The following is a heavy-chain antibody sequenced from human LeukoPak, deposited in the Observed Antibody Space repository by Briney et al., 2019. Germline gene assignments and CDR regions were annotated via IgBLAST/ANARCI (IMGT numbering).Heavy chain of an antibody. CDR3: ARVYYYDSSGYPGGY. CDR2: INPSGGST. D-gene: IGHD3-22*01. Sequence: ASVKVSCKASGYTFTSYYMHWVRQAPGQGPEWMGIINPSGGSTSYAQKFQGRVTMTRDTSTSTVYMELSSLRSEDTAVYYCARVYYYDSSGYPGGYWGQGTLVTVSS. J-gene: IGHJ4*02. CDR1: GYTFTSYY. V-gene: IGHV1-46*01.